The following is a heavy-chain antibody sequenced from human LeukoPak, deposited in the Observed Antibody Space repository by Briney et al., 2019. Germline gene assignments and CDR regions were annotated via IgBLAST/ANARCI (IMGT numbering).Heavy chain of an antibody. Sequence: AETLSLTCTVSGGSISSYYWSGIRQPGGKGLEWIGRINTSGSTNYNPSLKSRVTISVEPSKNQFSLKLSSVTAADTAVYYCARDTPSSANDYWGQGTLVTVSS. CDR2: INTSGST. CDR1: GGSISSYY. V-gene: IGHV4-4*07. CDR3: ARDTPSSANDY. J-gene: IGHJ4*02. D-gene: IGHD6-6*01.